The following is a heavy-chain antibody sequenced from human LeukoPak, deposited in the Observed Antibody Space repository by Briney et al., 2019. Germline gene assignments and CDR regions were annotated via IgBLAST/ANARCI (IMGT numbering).Heavy chain of an antibody. Sequence: SETLSLTCTVSGGSISSYYWSWIRQPAGKGLEWIGRIYTSGSTNYNPSLKSRVTMSVDTSKNQFSLKLSSVTAADTAVYYCARGPALVVPAAPLYYYYMDVWSKGTTVTVSS. V-gene: IGHV4-4*07. J-gene: IGHJ6*03. CDR1: GGSISSYY. CDR2: IYTSGST. D-gene: IGHD2-2*01. CDR3: ARGPALVVPAAPLYYYYMDV.